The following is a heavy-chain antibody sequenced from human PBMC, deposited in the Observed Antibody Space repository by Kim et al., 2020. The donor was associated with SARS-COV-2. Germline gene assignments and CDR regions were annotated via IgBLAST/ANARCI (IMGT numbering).Heavy chain of an antibody. CDR2: ISGSGGST. Sequence: GGSLRLSCAASGFTFSSYAMSWVRQAPGKGLEWVSAISGSGGSTYYADSVKGRFTISRDNSKNTLYLQMNSLRAEDTAVYYCASPKYSGYDSHYFDYWGQGTLVTVSS. J-gene: IGHJ4*02. CDR3: ASPKYSGYDSHYFDY. CDR1: GFTFSSYA. D-gene: IGHD5-12*01. V-gene: IGHV3-23*01.